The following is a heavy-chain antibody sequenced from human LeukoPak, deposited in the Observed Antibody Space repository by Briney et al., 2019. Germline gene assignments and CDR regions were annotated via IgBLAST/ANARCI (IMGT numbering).Heavy chain of an antibody. CDR3: ASGSSGYYRGLFDY. J-gene: IGHJ4*02. Sequence: SETLSLTCTVSGGSTSSYYWSWIRQPPGKGLEWIGYIYYSGSTNYNPSLKSRVTISVDTSKNQFSLKLSSVTAADTAVYYCASGSSGYYRGLFDYWGQGTLVTVSS. CDR1: GGSTSSYY. D-gene: IGHD3-22*01. V-gene: IGHV4-59*01. CDR2: IYYSGST.